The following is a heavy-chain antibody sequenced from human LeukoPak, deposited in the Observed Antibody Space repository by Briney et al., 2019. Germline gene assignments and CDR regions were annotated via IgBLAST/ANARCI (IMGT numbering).Heavy chain of an antibody. CDR2: ISGSGAKT. D-gene: IGHD1-26*01. CDR1: GFTFSTYA. J-gene: IGHJ4*02. CDR3: AKEYSGSFSPFPSYFGY. V-gene: IGHV3-23*01. Sequence: GGSLRLSCAASGFTFSTYAMNWVRQAPGKGLEWVSAISGSGAKTYYADFVKGRFTISRDNSKNTLYLQMNSLRAEDTAVYYCAKEYSGSFSPFPSYFGYWGQGTLVTVSS.